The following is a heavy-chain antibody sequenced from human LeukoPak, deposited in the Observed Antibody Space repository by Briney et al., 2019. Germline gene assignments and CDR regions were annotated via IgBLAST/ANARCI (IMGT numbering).Heavy chain of an antibody. Sequence: GASVKVSCKASGYTFTGYYMHWVRQAPGQGLEWMGWINPNSGGTNYAQKFQGRVTMTRDTSISTAHMELSRLRSDDTAVYYCARALGRGLAVAARPKAGWFDPWGQGTLVTVSS. V-gene: IGHV1-2*02. CDR3: ARALGRGLAVAARPKAGWFDP. CDR1: GYTFTGYY. J-gene: IGHJ5*02. D-gene: IGHD6-6*01. CDR2: INPNSGGT.